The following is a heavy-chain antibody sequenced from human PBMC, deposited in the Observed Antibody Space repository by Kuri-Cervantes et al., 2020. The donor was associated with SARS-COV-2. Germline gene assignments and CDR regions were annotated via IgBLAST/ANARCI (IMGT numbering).Heavy chain of an antibody. CDR3: ARHPPVRGSSSWNWFDP. CDR1: GYSFTSYW. Sequence: GGSLRLSCKGSGYSFTSYWIGWVRQMPGKGLEWMGIIYPGDSDTRYSPSFQGQVTISADKSISTAYLQWSSLKASDTAMYYCARHPPVRGSSSWNWFDPWAREPWSPSPQ. D-gene: IGHD6-13*01. CDR2: IYPGDSDT. J-gene: IGHJ5*02. V-gene: IGHV5-51*01.